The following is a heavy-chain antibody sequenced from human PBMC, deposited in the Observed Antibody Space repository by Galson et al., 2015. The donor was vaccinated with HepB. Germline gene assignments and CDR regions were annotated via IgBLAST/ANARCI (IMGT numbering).Heavy chain of an antibody. CDR2: IYSGGST. D-gene: IGHD2-21*02. Sequence: SLRLSCAASGFTVSSNYMSWVRQAPGKGLEWVSVIYSGGSTYYADSVKGRLTTSRDNSKNTLYLQMNSLRAEDTAVYYCARSDTLSRWFDPWGQGTLVTVSS. V-gene: IGHV3-53*01. CDR3: ARSDTLSRWFDP. J-gene: IGHJ5*02. CDR1: GFTVSSNY.